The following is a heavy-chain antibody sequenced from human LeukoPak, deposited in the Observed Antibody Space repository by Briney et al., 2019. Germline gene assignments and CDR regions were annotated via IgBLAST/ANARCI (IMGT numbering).Heavy chain of an antibody. CDR1: GFTFSNYW. D-gene: IGHD6-19*01. J-gene: IGHJ3*02. Sequence: GGSLRLSCAASGFTFSNYWMTWVRQAPGKGLEWVSSISSSSSYIYYADSVKGRFTISRDNAKNSLYLQMNSLRAEDTAVYYCARDDIAVAGTWIAFDIWGQGTMVTVSS. CDR3: ARDDIAVAGTWIAFDI. V-gene: IGHV3-21*01. CDR2: ISSSSSYI.